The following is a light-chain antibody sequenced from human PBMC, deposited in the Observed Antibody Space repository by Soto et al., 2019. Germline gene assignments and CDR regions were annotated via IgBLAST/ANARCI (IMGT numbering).Light chain of an antibody. J-gene: IGLJ2*01. Sequence: QSVLTQPASVSGSPGQSITISCTGTSSDVGGYNYVSWYQQYPGKAPKLMIYEVNNRPSGVSTRFSGSKSGNTASLTISGLQAEDEGDYYCSSYTTSSDYVVFGGGTKVTVL. CDR1: SSDVGGYNY. CDR3: SSYTTSSDYVV. V-gene: IGLV2-14*01. CDR2: EVN.